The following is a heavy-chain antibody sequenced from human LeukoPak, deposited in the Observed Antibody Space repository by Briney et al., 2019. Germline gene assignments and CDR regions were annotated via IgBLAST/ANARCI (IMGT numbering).Heavy chain of an antibody. Sequence: GGSLRLSCAASGFTFSSYSMNWVRQAPGKGLEWVSYISSSSSTIYYADSVKGRFTVSRDNAKNSLYLQMNSLRAEDTAVYYCAREGEYYGSGSYYDYWGQGTLVTVSS. V-gene: IGHV3-48*04. CDR3: AREGEYYGSGSYYDY. CDR2: ISSSSSTI. CDR1: GFTFSSYS. J-gene: IGHJ4*02. D-gene: IGHD3-10*01.